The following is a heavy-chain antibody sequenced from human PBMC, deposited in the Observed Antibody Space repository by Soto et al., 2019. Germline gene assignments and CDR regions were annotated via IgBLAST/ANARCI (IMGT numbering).Heavy chain of an antibody. CDR3: ARRYYDSSVRPQSRIVYYGMDV. CDR2: IDPSDSYT. J-gene: IGHJ6*02. CDR1: GCSFTSYW. V-gene: IGHV5-10-1*01. Sequence: GESLKISCKGSGCSFTSYWISWVRQMPGKGLEWMGRIDPSDSYTNYSPSFQGHVTISADKSISTAYLQWSSLKASDTAMYYCARRYYDSSVRPQSRIVYYGMDVWGQGTTVTVSS. D-gene: IGHD3-22*01.